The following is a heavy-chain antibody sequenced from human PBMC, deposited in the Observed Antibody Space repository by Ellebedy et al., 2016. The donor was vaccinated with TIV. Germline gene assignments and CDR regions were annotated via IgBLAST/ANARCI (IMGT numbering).Heavy chain of an antibody. CDR1: GGSISSYY. CDR3: ARDSGGGDCLDY. Sequence: SETLSLTXTVSGGSISSYYWSWIRQPPGKGLEWIGYIYYSGSTYYNPSLKSRVTISVDTSKNQFSLKLSSVTAADTAVYYCARDSGGGDCLDYWGQGTLVTVSS. CDR2: IYYSGST. V-gene: IGHV4-59*12. J-gene: IGHJ4*02. D-gene: IGHD2-21*02.